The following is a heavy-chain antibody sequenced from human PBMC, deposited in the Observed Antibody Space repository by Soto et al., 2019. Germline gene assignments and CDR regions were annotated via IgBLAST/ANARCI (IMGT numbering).Heavy chain of an antibody. CDR3: ARESAAAAGGADY. J-gene: IGHJ4*02. Sequence: SETLSLTCTVSGGSISSYYWSWIRQPPGKGLEWIGYIYYSGSTNYNPSLKSRVTISVDTSKNKFSLKLSSVTAADTAVYYWARESAAAAGGADYWGQGTLVTVSS. CDR2: IYYSGST. V-gene: IGHV4-59*01. CDR1: GGSISSYY. D-gene: IGHD6-13*01.